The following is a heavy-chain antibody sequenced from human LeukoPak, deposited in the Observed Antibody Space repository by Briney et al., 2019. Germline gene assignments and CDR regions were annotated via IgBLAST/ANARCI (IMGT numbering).Heavy chain of an antibody. V-gene: IGHV1-18*01. CDR2: ISAYNGNT. D-gene: IGHD3-22*01. Sequence: ASVKVSCKASGYTFTSYGISWVRQAPGQGLEWMGWISAYNGNTNYAQKLQGRVTMTTDTSTSTAYMELRSLRSDDTAVYYCVHPYDSSGSFDYGGQEPLVTVPS. CDR3: VHPYDSSGSFDY. CDR1: GYTFTSYG. J-gene: IGHJ4*02.